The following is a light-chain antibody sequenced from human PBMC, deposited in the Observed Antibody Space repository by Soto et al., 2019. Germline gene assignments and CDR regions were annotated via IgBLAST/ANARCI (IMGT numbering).Light chain of an antibody. V-gene: IGLV2-14*01. CDR1: NNDIGGYNS. Sequence: QSALTQPASVSGSPGQSITISCTGSNNDIGGYNSVSWYQQHPDKAPKLLIFGVTNRPSGVSSRFSGSKSGSTASLTISGLQAEDEADYYCSSYTTTNTLYVFGTGTKLTVL. CDR3: SSYTTTNTLYV. J-gene: IGLJ1*01. CDR2: GVT.